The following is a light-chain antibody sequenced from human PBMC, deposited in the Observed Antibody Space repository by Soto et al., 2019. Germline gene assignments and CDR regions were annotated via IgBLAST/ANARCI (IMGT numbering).Light chain of an antibody. CDR2: NNN. Sequence: QSVLTQPPSASGTPGQRVSISCSGSSSNIGSNYVYWYRHLPGTAPKLLIYNNNQRPSGVPDRFSGSKSGTSASLAVSGLRSEDEADYYCAAWDDSLSGVLFGGGTKLTVL. CDR3: AAWDDSLSGVL. CDR1: SSNIGSNY. V-gene: IGLV1-47*01. J-gene: IGLJ2*01.